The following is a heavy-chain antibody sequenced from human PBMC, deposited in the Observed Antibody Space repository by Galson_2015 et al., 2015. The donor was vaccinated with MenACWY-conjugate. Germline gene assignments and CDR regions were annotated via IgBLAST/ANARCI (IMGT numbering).Heavy chain of an antibody. CDR1: GFTFGDYA. CDR3: TRRYFDWLTPFDY. CDR2: IRTKAYGGTT. D-gene: IGHD3-9*01. J-gene: IGHJ4*02. Sequence: SLRLSCAGSGFTFGDYAMSWFRQAPGKGLEWVGFIRTKAYGGTTEYAASVKGRFTISRDDSKNIAYLQMNSVNTEDTAVYYCTRRYFDWLTPFDYWGQGTLVTVSS. V-gene: IGHV3-49*03.